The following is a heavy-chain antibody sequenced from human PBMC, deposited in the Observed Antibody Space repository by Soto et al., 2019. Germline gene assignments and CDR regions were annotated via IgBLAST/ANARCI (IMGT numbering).Heavy chain of an antibody. CDR3: ARDGNHIVVVTAIYNWFDP. CDR2: ISYDGSNK. CDR1: GFTFSSYA. D-gene: IGHD2-21*02. V-gene: IGHV3-30-3*01. Sequence: GGSLRLSCAASGFTFSSYAMHWVRQAPGKGLEWVAVISYDGSNKYYADSVKGRFTISRDNSKNTLYLQMNSLRAEDTAVYYCARDGNHIVVVTAIYNWFDPWGQGTLVTVSS. J-gene: IGHJ5*02.